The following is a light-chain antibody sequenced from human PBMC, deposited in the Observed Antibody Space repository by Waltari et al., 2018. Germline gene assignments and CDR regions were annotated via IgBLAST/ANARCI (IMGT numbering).Light chain of an antibody. CDR1: QDISSY. CDR2: AAF. V-gene: IGKV1-9*01. Sequence: IQLTPFPSSLSASIGDTGNITCRASQDISSYLAWYQQKPEKAPKILISAAFTLQSGVPPRFSGSGSGADFTLTISSLQPEDFATYYCQQFKTYPLTFGQGTRLEIK. J-gene: IGKJ5*01. CDR3: QQFKTYPLT.